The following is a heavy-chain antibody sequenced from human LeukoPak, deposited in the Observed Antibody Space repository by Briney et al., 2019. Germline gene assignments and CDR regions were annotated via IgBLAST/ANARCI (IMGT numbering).Heavy chain of an antibody. J-gene: IGHJ4*02. V-gene: IGHV4-59*01. CDR2: IYYSGST. Sequence: SETLSLTCTVSGGSISSYYWSWIRQPPGEGLEWIGYIYYSGSTNYNPSLKSRVTISVDTSKNQFSLKLSSVTAADTAVYYCARGLVGEYYFDYWGQGTLVTVSS. D-gene: IGHD1-26*01. CDR3: ARGLVGEYYFDY. CDR1: GGSISSYY.